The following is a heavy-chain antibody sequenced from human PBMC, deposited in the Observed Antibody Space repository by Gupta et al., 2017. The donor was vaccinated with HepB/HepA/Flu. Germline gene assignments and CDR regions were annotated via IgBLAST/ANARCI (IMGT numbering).Heavy chain of an antibody. V-gene: IGHV3-15*05. D-gene: IGHD3-16*01. CDR2: IKGMTDGETT. Sequence: EVQLVESGGGLVEPGGSLRLSCETSGFPFSEAYVHWVRQAPGKGLEWVGLIKGMTDGETTNYGAPVKGRFSISRDDSKTTAYIQMNSLKTEDTGVYYCWGYETWGQGTLVTVSS. CDR3: WGYET. J-gene: IGHJ5*02. CDR1: GFPFSEAY.